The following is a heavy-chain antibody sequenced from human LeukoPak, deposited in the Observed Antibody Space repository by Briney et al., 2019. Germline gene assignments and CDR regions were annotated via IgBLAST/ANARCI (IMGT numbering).Heavy chain of an antibody. CDR1: GFTFSSYE. CDR3: APYYYDSSGYSN. CDR2: ISSSGSTI. Sequence: GGSLRLSCAASGFTFSSYEMNWVRQAPGKGLEWVPYISSSGSTIYYADSVKGRFTISRDNAKNSLYLQMNSLRAEDTAVYYCAPYYYDSSGYSNWGQGTLVTVSS. J-gene: IGHJ4*02. V-gene: IGHV3-48*03. D-gene: IGHD3-22*01.